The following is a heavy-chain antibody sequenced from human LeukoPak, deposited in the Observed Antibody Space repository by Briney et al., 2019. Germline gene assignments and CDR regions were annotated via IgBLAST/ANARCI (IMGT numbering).Heavy chain of an antibody. CDR1: GDSISGYY. CDR2: IYYSGST. Sequence: PSETLSLTCTVSGDSISGYYWSWIRQPPGKGLEWIGYIYYSGSTNYNPSLKSRVTISVDTSKNQFSLKLSSVTAADTAVYYCARDLYPDYGESYAFDIWGQGTMVTVSS. CDR3: ARDLYPDYGESYAFDI. D-gene: IGHD4-17*01. V-gene: IGHV4-59*01. J-gene: IGHJ3*02.